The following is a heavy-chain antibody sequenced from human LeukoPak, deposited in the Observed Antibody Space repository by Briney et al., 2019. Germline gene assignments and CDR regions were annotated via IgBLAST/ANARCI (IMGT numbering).Heavy chain of an antibody. J-gene: IGHJ4*02. Sequence: PGGSLRLSCAASGFTFSSYSMNWVRQAPGKGLEWVSSISSSSSYIYYADSVKGRFTISRDNAKNSLYLQMNSLRAEDTAVYYCARDRRSHHYFDYWGQGTLVTVFS. CDR2: ISSSSSYI. V-gene: IGHV3-21*01. CDR1: GFTFSSYS. CDR3: ARDRRSHHYFDY.